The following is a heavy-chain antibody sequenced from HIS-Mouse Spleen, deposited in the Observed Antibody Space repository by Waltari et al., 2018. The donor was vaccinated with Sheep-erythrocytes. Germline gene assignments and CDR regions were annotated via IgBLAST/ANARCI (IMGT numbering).Heavy chain of an antibody. CDR3: ARGGIAVAGYYFDY. V-gene: IGHV3-64*01. Sequence: EVQLVESGGGMCKAGGRLRLSCAASGLTLGIYAMHWVRQAPGKGLEYVSAISSNGGSTYYANSVKGRFTISRDNSKNTLYLQMGSLRAEDMAVYYCARGGIAVAGYYFDYWGQGTLVTVSS. J-gene: IGHJ4*02. CDR2: ISSNGGST. D-gene: IGHD6-19*01. CDR1: GLTLGIYA.